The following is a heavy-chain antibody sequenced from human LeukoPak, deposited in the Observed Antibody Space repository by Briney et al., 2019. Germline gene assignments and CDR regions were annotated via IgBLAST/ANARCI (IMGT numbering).Heavy chain of an antibody. CDR3: ARAYKDRSLAGKKEFFQH. J-gene: IGHJ1*01. CDR2: ISWNSGTI. Sequence: SGGSLRLSCAASGFTFDNYAMNWVRQVPGKGLEWISLISWNSGTIGYADSVKGRFTISRDNANNFPYLQMNSLRAEDTALYYCARAYKDRSLAGKKEFFQHWGQGTLVTVSS. D-gene: IGHD6-19*01. V-gene: IGHV3-9*01. CDR1: GFTFDNYA.